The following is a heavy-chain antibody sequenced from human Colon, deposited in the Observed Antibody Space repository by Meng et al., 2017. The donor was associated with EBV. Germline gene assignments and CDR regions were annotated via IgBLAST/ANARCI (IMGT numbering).Heavy chain of an antibody. Sequence: QGQLKESGPGLVEPSQTPSLTCTGSGGSMSSGNYYWSWIRQPPGKGLEWIGYIHHSGSAYYNPSLKSRVSISVDTSKNQFSLNLNSMTAADTAVYYCASFDHIPRRNYFDYWGQGTLVTVSS. CDR1: GGSMSSGNYY. J-gene: IGHJ4*02. V-gene: IGHV4-30-4*01. D-gene: IGHD2-21*01. CDR2: IHHSGSA. CDR3: ASFDHIPRRNYFDY.